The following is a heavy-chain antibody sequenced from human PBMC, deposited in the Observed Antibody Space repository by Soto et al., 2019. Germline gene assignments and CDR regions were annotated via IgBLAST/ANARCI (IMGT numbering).Heavy chain of an antibody. Sequence: SETLSLTCTVSGGSISSSSYYWGWIRQPPGKGLEWIGSIYYSGSTYYNPSLKSRVTISVDTPKNQFSLKLSSVTAADTAVYYCARGRRGTARCYSWFDPWGQGTLVTVSS. V-gene: IGHV4-39*01. CDR3: ARGRRGTARCYSWFDP. CDR1: GGSISSSSYY. J-gene: IGHJ5*02. D-gene: IGHD2-21*02. CDR2: IYYSGST.